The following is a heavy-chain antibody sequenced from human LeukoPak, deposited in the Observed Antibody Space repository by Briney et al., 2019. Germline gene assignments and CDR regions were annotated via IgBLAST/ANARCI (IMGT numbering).Heavy chain of an antibody. CDR3: SSGLSVLRSNNTPVDY. D-gene: IGHD4-17*01. Sequence: GGSLRLSCAASGFTFSDYYMSWIRQAPGKGLEWVSYISNSGSTIYYADSVKGRFTISRDNAKNSLYLQMNSLKTGDTAVYFCSSGLSVLRSNNTPVDYWGQGTLVTVSS. CDR2: ISNSGSTI. J-gene: IGHJ4*02. CDR1: GFTFSDYY. V-gene: IGHV3-11*01.